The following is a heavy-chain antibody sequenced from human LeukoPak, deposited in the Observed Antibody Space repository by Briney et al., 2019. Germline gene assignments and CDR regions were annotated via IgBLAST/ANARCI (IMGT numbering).Heavy chain of an antibody. D-gene: IGHD5-24*01. CDR3: AREYQGGYNPDAFDI. V-gene: IGHV4-59*12. CDR2: IYYSGST. J-gene: IGHJ3*02. CDR1: GGSISSYY. Sequence: PSETLSLTCTVSGGSISSYYWSWIRQPPGKGLEWIGYIYYSGSTYYNSSLKSRVTMSVDTSKNQFSLKLSSVTAADTAVYYCAREYQGGYNPDAFDIWGRGTMVTVSS.